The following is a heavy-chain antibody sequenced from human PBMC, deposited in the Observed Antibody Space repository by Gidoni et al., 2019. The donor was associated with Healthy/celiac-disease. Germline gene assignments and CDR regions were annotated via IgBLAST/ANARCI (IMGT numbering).Heavy chain of an antibody. J-gene: IGHJ5*02. CDR2: IYYSGST. CDR1: GGSISSSRYY. D-gene: IGHD2-2*01. Sequence: QLQLQESGPGLVKPSETLSLTCTVSGGSISSSRYYWGWIRQPPGKGLEWIGSIYYSGSTYYNPSLKSRVTISVDTSKNQFSLKLSSVTAADTAVYYCASGSSTRPNWFDPWGQGTLVTVSS. CDR3: ASGSSTRPNWFDP. V-gene: IGHV4-39*01.